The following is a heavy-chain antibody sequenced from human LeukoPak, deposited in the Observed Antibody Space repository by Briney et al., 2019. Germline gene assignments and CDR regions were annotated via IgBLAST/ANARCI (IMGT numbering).Heavy chain of an antibody. J-gene: IGHJ4*02. V-gene: IGHV3-33*01. CDR3: ASPLDSSGYYLGY. Sequence: GGAPRLSCAASEFTFSNYGMHWGRPAPGKGVGGVAVIWYDGSNKYYADSVKGRFTISRDNSKNTLYLQMNSLRAEDTAVYYCASPLDSSGYYLGYWGQGTLVTVSS. CDR2: IWYDGSNK. D-gene: IGHD3-22*01. CDR1: EFTFSNYG.